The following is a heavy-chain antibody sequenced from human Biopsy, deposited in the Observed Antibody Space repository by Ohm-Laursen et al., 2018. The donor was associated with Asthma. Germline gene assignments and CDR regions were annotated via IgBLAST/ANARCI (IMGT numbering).Heavy chain of an antibody. D-gene: IGHD2-21*01. CDR2: IYHSGTT. CDR1: GGSITSYY. Sequence: SETLSLTCSVSGGSITSYYWSWIRQPPGKALEWLCYIYHSGTTNYNPSLKSRVTISVDTSKNQFSLRLMPVTAADTAVYYCARVSQGELYCGGDCYSGFDYWGQGTLVTVSS. V-gene: IGHV4-59*01. J-gene: IGHJ4*02. CDR3: ARVSQGELYCGGDCYSGFDY.